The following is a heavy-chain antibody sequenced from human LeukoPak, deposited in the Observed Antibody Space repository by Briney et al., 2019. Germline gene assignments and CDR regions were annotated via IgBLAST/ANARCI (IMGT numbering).Heavy chain of an antibody. V-gene: IGHV4-39*07. CDR3: ARLSQAKNTAMTTSDY. Sequence: SETLSLTCTVSGGSISSSSYYWGWIRQPPGKGLEWIGEINHSGSTNYNPSLKSRVTISVDTSKNQFSLKLSSVTAADTAVYYCARLSQAKNTAMTTSDYWGQGTLVTVSS. D-gene: IGHD5-18*01. CDR2: INHSGST. J-gene: IGHJ4*02. CDR1: GGSISSSSYY.